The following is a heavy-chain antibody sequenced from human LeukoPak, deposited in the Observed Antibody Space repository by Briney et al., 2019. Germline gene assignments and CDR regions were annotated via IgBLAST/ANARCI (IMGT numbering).Heavy chain of an antibody. CDR3: ARDGEHSSWSNYYYHMDV. CDR1: GFTFSSYW. D-gene: IGHD2-2*01. Sequence: PGGSLRLSCAASGFTFSSYWMSWVRQAPGKGLEWVANIKQDGSEKYYVDSVKGRFTISRDNAKNSLYLQMNSLRAEDTAVYYCARDGEHSSWSNYYYHMDVWGKGTTVTVSS. CDR2: IKQDGSEK. J-gene: IGHJ6*03. V-gene: IGHV3-7*01.